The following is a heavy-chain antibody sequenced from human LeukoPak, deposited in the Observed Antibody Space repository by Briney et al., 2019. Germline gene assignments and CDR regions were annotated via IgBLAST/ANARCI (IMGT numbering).Heavy chain of an antibody. CDR3: ARPSYCSSTSCPRRDAFDI. J-gene: IGHJ3*02. CDR2: ISAYNGNT. Sequence: ASVKVSCKASGYTFTSYGISWVRQAPGQGLEWMGWISAYNGNTNYAQKFQGRVTITADKSTSTAYMELSSLRSEDTAVYYCARPSYCSSTSCPRRDAFDIWGQGTMVTVSS. D-gene: IGHD2-2*01. CDR1: GYTFTSYG. V-gene: IGHV1-18*01.